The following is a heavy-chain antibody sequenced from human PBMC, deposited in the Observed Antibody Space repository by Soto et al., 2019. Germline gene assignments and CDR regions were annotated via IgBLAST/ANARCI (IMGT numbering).Heavy chain of an antibody. CDR3: ARDRPNKVATAGFDYYYGIDV. CDR2: SIPILGIA. J-gene: IGHJ6*02. Sequence: QVQLVQSGAEVKKPGSSVKVSCKASGGTFSSYTISWVRQAPGQGLEWMGRSIPILGIANYGQKFQGRVTITADKSTSTAYMELIRMKAEDTAVHYCARDRPNKVATAGFDYYYGIDVWGQGTTVTVSS. D-gene: IGHD5-12*01. V-gene: IGHV1-69*08. CDR1: GGTFSSYT.